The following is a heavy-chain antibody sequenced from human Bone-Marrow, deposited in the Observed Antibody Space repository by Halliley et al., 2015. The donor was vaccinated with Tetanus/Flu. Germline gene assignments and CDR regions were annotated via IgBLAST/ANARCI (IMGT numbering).Heavy chain of an antibody. D-gene: IGHD3-9*01. J-gene: IGHJ4*02. CDR3: AKQDSKILTGLTLFDT. CDR1: GFTFDEYA. Sequence: EVQLVQSGGGQVQPGTSLRLSCAASGFTFDEYAFHWVRQIPGKGLEWVSGISWDSGATAYADSVKGRFTISRDNTRNSLYLQMPSLRPEDTALYYCAKQDSKILTGLTLFDTWGQGTLVSVSS. CDR2: ISWDSGAT. V-gene: IGHV3-9*01.